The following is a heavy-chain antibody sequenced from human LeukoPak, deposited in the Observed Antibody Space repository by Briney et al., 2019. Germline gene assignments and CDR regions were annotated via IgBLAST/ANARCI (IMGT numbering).Heavy chain of an antibody. CDR2: INPNSGGT. Sequence: ASVKVSCKASGYTFTGCYMHWVRQAPGQGLEWMGWINPNSGGTNYAQKFQGRVTMTRDTSINTAYMELSRLTSDDTAVYYCATDPRTTVFGTFRYYYMDVWGEGTTVAVSS. J-gene: IGHJ6*03. D-gene: IGHD3-3*01. V-gene: IGHV1-2*02. CDR1: GYTFTGCY. CDR3: ATDPRTTVFGTFRYYYMDV.